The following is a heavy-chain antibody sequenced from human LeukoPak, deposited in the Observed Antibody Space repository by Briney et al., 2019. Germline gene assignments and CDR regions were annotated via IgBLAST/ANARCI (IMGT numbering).Heavy chain of an antibody. CDR3: ARGRTYGIDV. V-gene: IGHV1-8*02. CDR1: GGTFSSYA. Sequence: ASVKVSCKASGGTFSSYAINWVRQATGQGLEWMGWMNPNSGNTGYAQKFQGRVTMTRNTSISTAYMELSSLRSEDTAVYYCARGRTYGIDVWGQGTTVTVSS. J-gene: IGHJ6*02. CDR2: MNPNSGNT. D-gene: IGHD2-8*01.